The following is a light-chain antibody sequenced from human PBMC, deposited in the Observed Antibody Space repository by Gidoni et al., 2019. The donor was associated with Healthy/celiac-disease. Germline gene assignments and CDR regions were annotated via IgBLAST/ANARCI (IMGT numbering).Light chain of an antibody. CDR2: GQN. Sequence: SSELTQDPAVSVALGQTVRITCQGDSLRSYYASWYQQKPGQAPVLVIYGQNNRPSGIPDRFSGSSSGNTASLTITGAQAEDEADYYCNSRDSSGNHLNWVFGGGTKLTVL. CDR3: NSRDSSGNHLNWV. V-gene: IGLV3-19*01. J-gene: IGLJ3*02. CDR1: SLRSYY.